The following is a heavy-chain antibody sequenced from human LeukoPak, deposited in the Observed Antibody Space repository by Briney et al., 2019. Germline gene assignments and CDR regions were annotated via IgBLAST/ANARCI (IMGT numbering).Heavy chain of an antibody. D-gene: IGHD6-19*01. CDR2: ISWNSGSI. J-gene: IGHJ4*02. CDR3: ARVAREYSSGWHDY. Sequence: GGSPRLSCAASGFTFDDYAMHWVRQAPGKGLEWVSGISWNSGSIGYADSVEGRFTISRDNSKNTLYLQMNSLRAEDTAVYYCARVAREYSSGWHDYWGQGTLVTVSS. CDR1: GFTFDDYA. V-gene: IGHV3-9*01.